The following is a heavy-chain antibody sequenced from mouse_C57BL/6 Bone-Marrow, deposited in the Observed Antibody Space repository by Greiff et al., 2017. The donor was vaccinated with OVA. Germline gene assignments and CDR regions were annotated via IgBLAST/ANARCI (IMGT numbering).Heavy chain of an antibody. J-gene: IGHJ1*03. D-gene: IGHD4-1*02. Sequence: VQLVESDAELVKPGASVKISCKVSGYTFTDHTIHWMQQRPEQGLEWIGYIYPSDGSTKYIEKFKGKATLTADKSSSTAYMQLNSLTSEDSAVYFGARQLGRRGDWYFDVWGTGTTVTVSS. CDR2: IYPSDGST. CDR1: GYTFTDHT. V-gene: IGHV1-78*01. CDR3: ARQLGRRGDWYFDV.